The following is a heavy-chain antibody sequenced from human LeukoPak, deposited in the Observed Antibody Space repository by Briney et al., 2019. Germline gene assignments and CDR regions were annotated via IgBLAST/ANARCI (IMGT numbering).Heavy chain of an antibody. V-gene: IGHV4-34*01. J-gene: IGHJ4*02. CDR3: ARGPLADY. Sequence: SKTLSLTCAVYGGSFSGYYWSWIRQPPGKGLEWIGEINHSGSTNYNPSLKSRVTISVDTSKNQFSLKLSSVTAADTAVYYCARGPLADYWGQGTLVTVSS. D-gene: IGHD3-3*02. CDR1: GGSFSGYY. CDR2: INHSGST.